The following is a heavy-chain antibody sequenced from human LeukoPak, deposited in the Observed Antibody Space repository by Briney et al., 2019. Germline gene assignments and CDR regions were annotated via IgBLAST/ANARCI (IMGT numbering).Heavy chain of an antibody. J-gene: IGHJ4*02. Sequence: ASVKVSCKVSGYALTDLSIQWVRQAPGKGLEWVGGFDPEDGAKIFAQNLQVRVTMTEDTSTDTAYLELSSLRSEDTAMYYCVGSILTGYSLPASFDYWGQGTLVTVSS. D-gene: IGHD3-9*01. CDR3: VGSILTGYSLPASFDY. CDR1: GYALTDLS. CDR2: FDPEDGAK. V-gene: IGHV1-24*01.